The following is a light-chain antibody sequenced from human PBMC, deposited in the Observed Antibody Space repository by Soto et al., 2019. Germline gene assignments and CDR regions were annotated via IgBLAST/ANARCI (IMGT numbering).Light chain of an antibody. CDR1: SSDVGRYNH. CDR2: DVN. Sequence: QSALTQPPSASGSPGQSVTISCTGTSSDVGRYNHVSWYQQHPGKAPKLMIFDVNKRPSGVPDRFSGSKSGNTASLTVSGLQAEDEADYYCSAYAGSIYVFGSGTKVTVL. CDR3: SAYAGSIYV. J-gene: IGLJ1*01. V-gene: IGLV2-8*01.